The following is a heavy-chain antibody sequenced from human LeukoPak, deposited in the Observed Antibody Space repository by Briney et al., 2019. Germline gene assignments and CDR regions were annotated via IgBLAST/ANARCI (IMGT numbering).Heavy chain of an antibody. CDR2: IYYSGST. CDR3: ARGTYDRDFDY. CDR1: GGSISSSSYY. Sequence: SETLSLTCTVSGGSISSSSYYWGWIRQPPGKGLEWIGSIYYSGSTYYNPSLKSRVTISVDTSKNQFSLKLSSVTAADTAVYYCARGTYDRDFDYWGQGTLVTVSS. D-gene: IGHD3-16*01. V-gene: IGHV4-39*07. J-gene: IGHJ4*02.